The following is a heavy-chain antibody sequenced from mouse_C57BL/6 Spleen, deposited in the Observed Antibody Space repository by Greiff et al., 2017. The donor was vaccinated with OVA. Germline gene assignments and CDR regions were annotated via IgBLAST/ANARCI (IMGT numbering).Heavy chain of an antibody. D-gene: IGHD2-3*01. Sequence: QQSCKASGYTFTSYWMHWVKQRPGRGLEWIGRIDPNSGGTKYNEKFKSKATLTVDKPSSTAYMQLSSLTSEDSAVYYCARFYDGYYYFDYWGQGTTLTVSS. CDR2: IDPNSGGT. CDR1: GYTFTSYW. J-gene: IGHJ2*01. CDR3: ARFYDGYYYFDY. V-gene: IGHV1-72*01.